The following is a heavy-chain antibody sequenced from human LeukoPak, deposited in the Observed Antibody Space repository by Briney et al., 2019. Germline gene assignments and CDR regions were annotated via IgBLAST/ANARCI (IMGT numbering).Heavy chain of an antibody. J-gene: IGHJ5*02. CDR2: TSGSGGST. D-gene: IGHD2-2*01. CDR3: AKGYCSSGSFYAFDP. V-gene: IGHV3-23*01. Sequence: GGSLRLSCAASGFTFSTYAMTWVRQAPGKGLEWVSLTSGSGGSTYYADSVKGRFTISRDNSKKTLYLQMNSLRAEDTAVYYCAKGYCSSGSFYAFDPWGQGTLVTVSS. CDR1: GFTFSTYA.